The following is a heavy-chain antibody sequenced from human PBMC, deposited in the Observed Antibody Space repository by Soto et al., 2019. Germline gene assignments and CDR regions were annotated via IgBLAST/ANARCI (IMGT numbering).Heavy chain of an antibody. D-gene: IGHD3-10*01. Sequence: QVQLVQSGAEVKKPGSSVKVSCTASGGTFNFYSISWVRQAPGQGLEWVGRVIPMVGMSEYAQKFQGRVTITADKPTSTAYMNLRSLRSEDTAVYYCATNYGSGSAHFDYWGQGTLVTVSS. J-gene: IGHJ4*02. V-gene: IGHV1-69*02. CDR2: VIPMVGMS. CDR3: ATNYGSGSAHFDY. CDR1: GGTFNFYS.